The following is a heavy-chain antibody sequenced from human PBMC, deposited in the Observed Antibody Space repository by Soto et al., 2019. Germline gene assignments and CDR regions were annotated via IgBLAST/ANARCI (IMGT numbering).Heavy chain of an antibody. V-gene: IGHV1-18*01. CDR3: VRESVEMSTIMLAY. Sequence: QVQMMQSGGEVKKPGASVKVSCKASGYTFTTYGISWVRQAPGQGLEWLGWISAYYGSTSYAQKVQGRVTMTRDTSTSTAYMELRSLRGDDTAVYYCVRESVEMSTIMLAYWGQGTLVTVSS. D-gene: IGHD3-16*01. CDR1: GYTFTTYG. J-gene: IGHJ4*02. CDR2: ISAYYGST.